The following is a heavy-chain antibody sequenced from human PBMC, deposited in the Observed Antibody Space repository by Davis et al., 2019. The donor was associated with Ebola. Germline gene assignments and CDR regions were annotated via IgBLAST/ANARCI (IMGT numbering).Heavy chain of an antibody. CDR1: GYTFTTYV. V-gene: IGHV1-18*04. Sequence: AASVKVSCKASGYTFTTYVMHWVRQAPGQRLEWMGWISAYNGNTNYAQKLQGRVTMTTDTSTSTAYMELRSLRSDDTAVYYCARGTPYYGMDVWGKGTTVTVSS. CDR2: ISAYNGNT. CDR3: ARGTPYYGMDV. J-gene: IGHJ6*04.